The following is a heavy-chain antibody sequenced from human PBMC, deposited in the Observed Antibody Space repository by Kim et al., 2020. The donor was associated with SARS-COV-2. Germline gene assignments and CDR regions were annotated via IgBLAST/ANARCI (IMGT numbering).Heavy chain of an antibody. CDR3: ARVRGGWSGLKASMDV. J-gene: IGHJ6*01. CDR1: GFTFSSYA. V-gene: IGHV3-30-3*01. CDR2: ISYDGSNK. Sequence: GGSLRLSCAASGFTFSSYAMHWVRQAPGKGLEWVAVISYDGSNKYYADSVKGRFTISRDNSKNTLYLQMNSLRAEDTAVYYCARVRGGWSGLKASMDVWG. D-gene: IGHD3-3*01.